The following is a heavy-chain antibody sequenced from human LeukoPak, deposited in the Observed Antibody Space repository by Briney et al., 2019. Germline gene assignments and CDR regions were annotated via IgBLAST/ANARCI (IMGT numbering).Heavy chain of an antibody. D-gene: IGHD3-3*01. CDR2: INPNSGGT. CDR1: GYTFTGYY. V-gene: IGHV1-2*02. CDR3: ARAELGVLRFLEWLSHPYFDY. Sequence: ASVKVSCKASGYTFTGYYMHWVRQAPGQGLEWMGWINPNSGGTNYAQKLQGRVTMTRDTSISTAYMELSRLRSDDTAVYYCARAELGVLRFLEWLSHPYFDYWGQGTLVTVSS. J-gene: IGHJ4*02.